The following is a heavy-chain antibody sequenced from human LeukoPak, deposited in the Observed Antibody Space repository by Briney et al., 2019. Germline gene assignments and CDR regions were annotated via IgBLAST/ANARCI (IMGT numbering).Heavy chain of an antibody. CDR1: GYTFTSYY. CDR2: INPNSGGT. Sequence: GASVKVSCKASGYTFTSYYMHWVRQAPGQGLEWIGWINPNSGGTNYAQKFQGRVTMTRDTSISTAYMELSRLRSDDTAVYYCARAPVPAAGTFFKNWFDPWGQGTLVTVSS. CDR3: ARAPVPAAGTFFKNWFDP. V-gene: IGHV1-2*02. J-gene: IGHJ5*02. D-gene: IGHD6-13*01.